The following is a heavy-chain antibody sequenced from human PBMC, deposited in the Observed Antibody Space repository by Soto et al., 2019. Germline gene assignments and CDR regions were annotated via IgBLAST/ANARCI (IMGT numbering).Heavy chain of an antibody. J-gene: IGHJ5*02. CDR3: ARVPRIAARPGWFDP. V-gene: IGHV3-21*01. D-gene: IGHD6-6*01. Sequence: EVQLVESGGGLVKPGGSLRLSCAASGFTFSSYSMNWVRQAPGKGLEWVSSISSSSSYIYYADSVKGRFTISRDNAKNSLYPQMNSLRAEDTAVYYCARVPRIAARPGWFDPWGQGTLVTVSS. CDR2: ISSSSSYI. CDR1: GFTFSSYS.